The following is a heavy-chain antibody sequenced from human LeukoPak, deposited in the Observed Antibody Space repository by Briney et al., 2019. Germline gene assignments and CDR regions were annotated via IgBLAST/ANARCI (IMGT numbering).Heavy chain of an antibody. CDR3: ARVFREYSYGNAWFDP. CDR1: GGTFSSYA. J-gene: IGHJ5*02. V-gene: IGHV1-69*05. D-gene: IGHD5-18*01. CDR2: IIPIFGTA. Sequence: GASVKVSCKASGGTFSSYAISWVRQAPGQGLEWMGRIIPIFGTANYAQKFQGRVTITTDESTSTAYMELSRLRSEDTAVYYCARVFREYSYGNAWFDPWGQGTLVTVSS.